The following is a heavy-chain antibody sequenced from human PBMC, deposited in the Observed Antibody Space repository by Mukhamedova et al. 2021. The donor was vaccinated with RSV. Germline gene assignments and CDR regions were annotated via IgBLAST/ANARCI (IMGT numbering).Heavy chain of an antibody. J-gene: IGHJ4*02. CDR2: IYYSGST. V-gene: IGHV4-30-4*01. D-gene: IGHD3-10*01. CDR3: ARAAHYYYGSGSADY. Sequence: IYYSGSTYYDPSLKSRVSISIDTSNNQFSLRLSSVTAADTAVYYCARAAHYYYGSGSADYWGQGTLVTVSS.